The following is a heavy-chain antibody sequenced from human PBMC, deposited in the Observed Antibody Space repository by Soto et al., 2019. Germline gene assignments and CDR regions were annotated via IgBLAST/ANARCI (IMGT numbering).Heavy chain of an antibody. Sequence: ASVKVSCKASGYTLTDNYMHWVRQAPGQGLEWMGWINPNSGGIEYAQMFQGWVTMTRDTSISTAYMELSRLRSDDTAVYYCARDRYSVSSGFNAFDIWGQGTMVTVSS. CDR3: ARDRYSVSSGFNAFDI. J-gene: IGHJ3*02. CDR2: INPNSGGI. D-gene: IGHD3-22*01. V-gene: IGHV1-2*04. CDR1: GYTLTDNY.